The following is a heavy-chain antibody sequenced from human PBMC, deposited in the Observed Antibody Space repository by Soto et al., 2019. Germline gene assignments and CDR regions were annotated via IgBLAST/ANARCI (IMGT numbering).Heavy chain of an antibody. CDR1: GGSISGYY. Sequence: SEPLSLTCTVSGGSISGYYWRWIRQPPGKGLEWIGYISYSGSTNYNPSLKSRVTISVDTSKNQFSLKLSSVTAADTAVYYCARSMTTVVTLDFSAEGTLVTGSS. V-gene: IGHV4-59*08. CDR2: ISYSGST. J-gene: IGHJ4*02. CDR3: ARSMTTVVTLDF. D-gene: IGHD4-17*01.